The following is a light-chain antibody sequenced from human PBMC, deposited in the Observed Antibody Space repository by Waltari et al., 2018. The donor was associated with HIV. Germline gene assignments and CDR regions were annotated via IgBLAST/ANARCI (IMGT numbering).Light chain of an antibody. V-gene: IGLV2-14*03. Sequence: QSALTQPASVSGSPGQSITISCTGTSSAVGGYNNVTWYQQHPGKAPKLMIYAVSNRPSGVSNRCSGSKSGNTASLTISGLRAEDEADYYCSSYTSSRSYVFGTGTRVTV. J-gene: IGLJ1*01. CDR3: SSYTSSRSYV. CDR1: SSAVGGYNN. CDR2: AVS.